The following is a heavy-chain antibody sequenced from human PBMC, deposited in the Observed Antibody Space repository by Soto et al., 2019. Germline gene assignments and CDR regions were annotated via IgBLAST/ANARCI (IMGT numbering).Heavy chain of an antibody. D-gene: IGHD5-18*01. Sequence: GESLKISCAASGFTFDDYTMHWVRQAPGKGLEGVSLISWDGGSTYYADSVKGRFTISRDNSKNSLYLQMNSLRTEDTVLYYCAKGRSYNYFDYWGQGTLVTVSS. CDR1: GFTFDDYT. V-gene: IGHV3-43*01. J-gene: IGHJ4*02. CDR3: AKGRSYNYFDY. CDR2: ISWDGGST.